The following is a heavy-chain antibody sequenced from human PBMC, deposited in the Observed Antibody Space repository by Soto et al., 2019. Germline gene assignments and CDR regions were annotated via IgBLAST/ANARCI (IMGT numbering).Heavy chain of an antibody. CDR3: AKDLNYDFWSGYYNY. CDR2: ISGSGGST. Sequence: GSPRLLCAASGFTLRRHAMSWVRQAPGKGLEWVPAISGSGGSTYYAESVKGRFTISRDNSKNTLYLQMNSLRAEDTAVYYCAKDLNYDFWSGYYNYWGQGTLVTVSS. D-gene: IGHD3-3*01. V-gene: IGHV3-23*01. J-gene: IGHJ4*02. CDR1: GFTLRRHA.